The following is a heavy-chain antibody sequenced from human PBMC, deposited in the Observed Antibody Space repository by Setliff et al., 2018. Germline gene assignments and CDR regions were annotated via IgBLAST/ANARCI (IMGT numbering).Heavy chain of an antibody. D-gene: IGHD2-21*01. CDR2: VRYDGSNK. V-gene: IGHV3-30*02. CDR3: AKDSLEVVIALHGMDV. J-gene: IGHJ6*02. Sequence: PGGSLRLSCAASGFTFSRFGMYWVRQAPGKGLEWVAFVRYDGSNKYYSDSVKGRFTISRDNSKNTLYLQMNSLTNEDTAVYYCAKDSLEVVIALHGMDVWGQGTTVTVS. CDR1: GFTFSRFG.